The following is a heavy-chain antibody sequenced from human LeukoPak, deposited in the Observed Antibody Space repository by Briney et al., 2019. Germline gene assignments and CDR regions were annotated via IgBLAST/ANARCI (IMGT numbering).Heavy chain of an antibody. CDR3: ARAGIAAAGPHFDY. CDR1: GGTFNSYA. J-gene: IGHJ4*02. Sequence: ASVKVSCKASGGTFNSYAISWVRRAPGQGLEWMGRIIPILGIANYAQKFQGRVTITADTSTSTAYMWLSSLRSEDTSVYYCARAGIAAAGPHFDYWGQGTLVTVSS. V-gene: IGHV1-69*10. D-gene: IGHD6-13*01. CDR2: IIPILGIA.